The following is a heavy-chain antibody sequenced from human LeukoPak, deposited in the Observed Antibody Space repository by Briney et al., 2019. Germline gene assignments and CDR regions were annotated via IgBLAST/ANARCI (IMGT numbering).Heavy chain of an antibody. Sequence: SVKVSCKAFGGSFSSEAISWVRQAPGQGLEWMGGIIPIFGTANYAQKFQGRVTITTGESTSTAYMEVSSLRSEDTAVYYCGRKAGDCGGGSCYSIDYWGQGTLVTVSS. J-gene: IGHJ4*02. CDR2: IIPIFGTA. V-gene: IGHV1-69*05. D-gene: IGHD2-15*01. CDR1: GGSFSSEA. CDR3: GRKAGDCGGGSCYSIDY.